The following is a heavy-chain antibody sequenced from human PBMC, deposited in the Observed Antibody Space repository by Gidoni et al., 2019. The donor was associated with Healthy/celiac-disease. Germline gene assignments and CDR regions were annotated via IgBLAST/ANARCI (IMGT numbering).Heavy chain of an antibody. CDR1: GFTFSSYA. Sequence: QVQLVESGGGVVQPGRSLRLSCAASGFTFSSYAMHWVRQAPGKGLEWVAVISYDGSNKYYADAVKGRFTISRDNSKNTLYLQMNSLRAEDTAVYYCARDEPRGSSHDYWGQGTLVTVSS. J-gene: IGHJ4*02. V-gene: IGHV3-30-3*01. CDR2: ISYDGSNK. D-gene: IGHD6-13*01. CDR3: ARDEPRGSSHDY.